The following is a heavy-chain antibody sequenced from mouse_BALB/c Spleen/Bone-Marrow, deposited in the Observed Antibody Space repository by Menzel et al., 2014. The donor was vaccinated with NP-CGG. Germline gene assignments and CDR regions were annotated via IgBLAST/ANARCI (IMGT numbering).Heavy chain of an antibody. CDR1: GFNIKDTY. CDR2: IYPANGDT. CDR3: ARYGNGLMDY. D-gene: IGHD2-1*01. V-gene: IGHV14-3*02. J-gene: IGHJ4*01. Sequence: VQLQQSGAELVKPGASVKLSCTASGFNIKDTYMHWVKQRPEQGLEWIGRIYPANGDTKYDPKFQGKATITADTSSNTAYLQLSSLTSEDTAVYYCARYGNGLMDYWGQETSVTVSS.